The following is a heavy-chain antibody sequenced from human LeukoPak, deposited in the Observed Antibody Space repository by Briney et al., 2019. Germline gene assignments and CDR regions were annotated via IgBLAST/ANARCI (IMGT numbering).Heavy chain of an antibody. J-gene: IGHJ6*02. CDR1: GFTFDDYT. CDR2: ISWDGGST. CDR3: AKDLGYTVDSMYYYYGMDV. V-gene: IGHV3-43*01. Sequence: PGGSLRLSCAASGFTFDDYTMHWVRQAPGKGLEWVSLISWDGGSTYYADPVKGRFTISRDNSKNSLYLQMNSLRTEDTALYYCAKDLGYTVDSMYYYYGMDVWGQGTTVTVSS. D-gene: IGHD3-22*01.